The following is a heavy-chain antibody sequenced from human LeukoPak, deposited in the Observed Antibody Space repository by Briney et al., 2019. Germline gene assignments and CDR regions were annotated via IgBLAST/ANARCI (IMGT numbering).Heavy chain of an antibody. CDR1: GYTFTSYA. D-gene: IGHD2-15*01. CDR2: INTNTGNP. J-gene: IGHJ4*02. CDR3: ARYSEGPFDY. Sequence: ASVKVSCKASGYTFTSYAISWVRQAPGQGLEWMGWINTNTGNPAYAQGFTGRFVFSLDTSVSTAYLQINSLEAEDTAVYYCARYSEGPFDYWGQGTLATVSS. V-gene: IGHV7-4-1*02.